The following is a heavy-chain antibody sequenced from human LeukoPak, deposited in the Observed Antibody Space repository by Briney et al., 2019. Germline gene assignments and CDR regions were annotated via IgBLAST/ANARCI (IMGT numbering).Heavy chain of an antibody. J-gene: IGHJ4*02. V-gene: IGHV4-31*03. CDR2: IYYSGSA. CDR3: ARSHRDPYNIDF. D-gene: IGHD5-24*01. CDR1: SGSISSGGYF. Sequence: SQTLSLTCTVSSGSISSGGYFWSWIRQHPGKGLEWIGYIYYSGSAYQNPSLQSRVTISVDTSKNQFSLKLSSVTAADTAVYYCARSHRDPYNIDFWGQGTLVTVSS.